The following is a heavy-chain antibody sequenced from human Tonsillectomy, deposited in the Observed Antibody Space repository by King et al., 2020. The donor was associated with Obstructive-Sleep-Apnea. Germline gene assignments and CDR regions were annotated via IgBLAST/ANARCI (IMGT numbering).Heavy chain of an antibody. Sequence: VQLVESGAEVKKPGESLKISCPVSGSSFSNYWIGWVRQMPGKGLEWMGIIYPGDSDTRYSPSFQGQVTISADKSISTAYLQWSGLMASDTAMYYCARHDGRGSGSYFDWGQGTLVTVSS. CDR1: GSSFSNYW. CDR3: ARHDGRGSGSYFD. V-gene: IGHV5-51*01. D-gene: IGHD3-10*01. CDR2: IYPGDSDT. J-gene: IGHJ4*02.